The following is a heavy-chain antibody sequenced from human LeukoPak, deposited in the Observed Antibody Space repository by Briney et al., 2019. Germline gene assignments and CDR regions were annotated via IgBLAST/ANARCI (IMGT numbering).Heavy chain of an antibody. CDR2: IKSKTDGGTT. V-gene: IGHV3-15*01. CDR3: ARGGSYLSAFDI. CDR1: GFTFSNAW. Sequence: GGSLRLSCAASGFTFSNAWMSWVRQAPGKGLGWVGRIKSKTDGGTTDYAAPVKGRFTISRDDSKNTLYLQMNSLRAEDTAVYYCARGGSYLSAFDIWGQGTMVTVSS. D-gene: IGHD3-10*01. J-gene: IGHJ3*02.